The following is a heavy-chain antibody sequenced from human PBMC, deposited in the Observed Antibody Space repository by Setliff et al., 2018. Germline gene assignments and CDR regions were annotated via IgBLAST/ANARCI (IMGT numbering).Heavy chain of an antibody. D-gene: IGHD3-22*01. Sequence: SETLSLTCTVSGDSLSSSIDYWAWMRQPPGKGLEWIGRIYYSGSTNYNPSLKSRVTISLDTSRNQFSLKLTSVTAADTAVYYCARDHPTYYYDSRGLGSWGQGTLVTVSS. CDR3: ARDHPTYYYDSRGLGS. CDR1: GDSLSSSIDY. CDR2: IYYSGST. V-gene: IGHV4-39*07. J-gene: IGHJ5*02.